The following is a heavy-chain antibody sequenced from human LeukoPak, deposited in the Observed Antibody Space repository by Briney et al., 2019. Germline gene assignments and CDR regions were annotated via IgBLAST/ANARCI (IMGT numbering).Heavy chain of an antibody. V-gene: IGHV3-7*03. CDR3: AKDGRTWSY. J-gene: IGHJ4*02. CDR1: GITFSDHW. Sequence: GGSLRLSCAVYGITFSDHWMNWVRQAPGKGPEWVANIKQDGSDKYYVDSVKGRFTISRDNAKNSLYLQMNSLRAEDTAVYYCAKDGRTWSYWGQGALVTVSS. D-gene: IGHD6-13*01. CDR2: IKQDGSDK.